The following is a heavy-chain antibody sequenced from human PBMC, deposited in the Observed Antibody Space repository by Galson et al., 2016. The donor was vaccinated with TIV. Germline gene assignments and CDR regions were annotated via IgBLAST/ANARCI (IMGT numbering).Heavy chain of an antibody. CDR1: GYIFTNYY. V-gene: IGHV1-46*01. CDR2: IDSSSGGT. CDR3: TRDLGRLRDY. D-gene: IGHD1-26*01. Sequence: SVKVSCKASGYIFTNYYFHWVRQAPGQGLEWMGVIDSSSGGTTYAQKFQARLIMTRDTSTTTVYMDLSSLKSGDTAVYYCTRDLGRLRDYWGQGTLVTVSS. J-gene: IGHJ4*02.